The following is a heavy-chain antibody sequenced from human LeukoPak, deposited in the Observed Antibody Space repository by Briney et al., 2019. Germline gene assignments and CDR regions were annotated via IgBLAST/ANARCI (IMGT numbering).Heavy chain of an antibody. CDR3: AREAEYSSSWYDRYYFDY. J-gene: IGHJ4*02. Sequence: RSGGSLRLSCAASGFIFSNFGMHWVRQAPGRGLEWVAVIWHDGSDKYYADSVKGRFSISRDNSKNTLYLQVNSLRVEDTAVYYCAREAEYSSSWYDRYYFDYWGQGTLVTVSS. D-gene: IGHD6-13*01. V-gene: IGHV3-33*01. CDR2: IWHDGSDK. CDR1: GFIFSNFG.